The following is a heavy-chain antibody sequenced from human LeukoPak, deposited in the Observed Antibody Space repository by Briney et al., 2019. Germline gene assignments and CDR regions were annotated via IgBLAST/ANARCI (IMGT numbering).Heavy chain of an antibody. Sequence: GGSLRLSCAASGFTFSSSWMSWVRQAPGKGLEWVANIKQDGSEKYYVGSVKGRFTISRDNAKNSLYLQMDSLRAEDTAVYYCARGMSMFITIFGVVIPDLRAQNWFDPWGQGTLVTVSS. V-gene: IGHV3-7*03. CDR2: IKQDGSEK. CDR1: GFTFSSSW. D-gene: IGHD3-3*01. CDR3: ARGMSMFITIFGVVIPDLRAQNWFDP. J-gene: IGHJ5*02.